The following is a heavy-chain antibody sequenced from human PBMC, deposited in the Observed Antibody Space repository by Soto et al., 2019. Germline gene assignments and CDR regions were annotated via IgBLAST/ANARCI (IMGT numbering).Heavy chain of an antibody. D-gene: IGHD6-13*01. J-gene: IGHJ5*02. Sequence: GGSLRLSCAASGFTFSSYSMNWVRQAPGKGLEWVSYISSSSSTIYYADSVKGRFTISSDNAKNSLYLQMNSLRDEDTAVYYCARDSPYSSSWYDLNWFDPWGQGTLVTVSS. CDR3: ARDSPYSSSWYDLNWFDP. V-gene: IGHV3-48*02. CDR1: GFTFSSYS. CDR2: ISSSSSTI.